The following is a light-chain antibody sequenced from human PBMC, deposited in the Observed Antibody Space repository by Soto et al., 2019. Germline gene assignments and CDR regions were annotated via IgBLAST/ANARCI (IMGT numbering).Light chain of an antibody. V-gene: IGKV1-5*01. CDR1: QTIRNY. CDR2: DAS. J-gene: IGKJ1*01. Sequence: DIQMTQSPSTLSAFVGDRVTITCRASQTIRNYLAWYQQKPGKAPDLLTYDASSLENEVPSRFSGSGFGTEFTLTISSLQPDDSATYYCQQYGLQRTLGQATKVDTK. CDR3: QQYGLQRT.